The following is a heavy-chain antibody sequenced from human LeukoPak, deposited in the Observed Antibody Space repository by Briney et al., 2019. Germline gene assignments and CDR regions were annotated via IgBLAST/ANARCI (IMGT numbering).Heavy chain of an antibody. D-gene: IGHD1-20*01. J-gene: IGHJ6*02. CDR1: GYTFTSYG. CDR2: ISAYNGNT. Sequence: GASVKVSCKASGYTFTSYGISWVRQAPGQGLEWMGWISAYNGNTNYAQKLQGRVTMTTDTSTSTAYMELRSLRSDDTAVYYCARDFNWNDDYYYGMDVWGQGTTVTVSS. CDR3: ARDFNWNDDYYYGMDV. V-gene: IGHV1-18*01.